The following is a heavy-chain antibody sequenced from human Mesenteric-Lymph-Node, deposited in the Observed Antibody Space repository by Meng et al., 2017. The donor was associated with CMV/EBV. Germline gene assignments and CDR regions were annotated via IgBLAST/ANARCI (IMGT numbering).Heavy chain of an antibody. CDR1: GLTFSNAW. CDR3: TTDVGMVVY. V-gene: IGHV3-15*01. J-gene: IGHJ4*02. Sequence: GESLKISCAASGLTFSNAWMTWVRQAPGKGLEWVGRIKSNTDGGTTDYAAPVKGRFTISRDDSKKTLYLQMNSLKTEDTAVYYCTTDVGMVVYWGQGTLVTVSS. D-gene: IGHD2-15*01. CDR2: IKSNTDGGTT.